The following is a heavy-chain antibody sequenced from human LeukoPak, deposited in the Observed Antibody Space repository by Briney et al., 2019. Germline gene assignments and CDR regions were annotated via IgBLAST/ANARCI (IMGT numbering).Heavy chain of an antibody. CDR1: GGTFSSYA. V-gene: IGHV1-69*13. J-gene: IGHJ3*02. CDR3: ASDYGGNYDAFDI. Sequence: SVNVSCKASGGTFSSYAISWVRQAPGQGLEWMGGIIPIFGTANYAQKFQGRVTITADESTSTAYMELSSLRSEDTAVYYCASDYGGNYDAFDIWGQGTMVTVSS. D-gene: IGHD4-23*01. CDR2: IIPIFGTA.